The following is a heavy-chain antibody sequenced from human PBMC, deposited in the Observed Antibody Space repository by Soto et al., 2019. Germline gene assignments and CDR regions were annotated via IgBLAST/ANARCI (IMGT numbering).Heavy chain of an antibody. CDR1: GGSISSSSYY. J-gene: IGHJ5*02. D-gene: IGHD1-26*01. V-gene: IGHV4-39*01. Sequence: SETLSLTCTVPGGSISSSSYYWGWIRQPPGKGLEWIGSIYYSGSTYYNPSLKSRVTISVDTSKNQFSLKLSSVTAADTAVYYCARQTGYSGSYNWFDPWGQGTLVTVSS. CDR3: ARQTGYSGSYNWFDP. CDR2: IYYSGST.